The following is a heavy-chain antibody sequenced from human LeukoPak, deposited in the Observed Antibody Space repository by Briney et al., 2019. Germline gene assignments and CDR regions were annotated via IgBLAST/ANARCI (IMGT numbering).Heavy chain of an antibody. CDR3: ARLYYDSSGYYQICYFDY. CDR2: IYYSGST. J-gene: IGHJ4*02. CDR1: GGSISSSSYY. D-gene: IGHD3-22*01. Sequence: PSETLSLTCTVSGGSISSSSYYWGWIRQPPGKGLEWIGIIYYSGSTYYNPSLKSRVTISVDTSKNRFSLNLSSVTAADTAVYYCARLYYDSSGYYQICYFDYWGQGTLVTVSS. V-gene: IGHV4-39*01.